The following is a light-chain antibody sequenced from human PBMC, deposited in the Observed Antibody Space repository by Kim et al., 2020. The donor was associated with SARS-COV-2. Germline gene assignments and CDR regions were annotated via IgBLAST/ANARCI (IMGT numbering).Light chain of an antibody. CDR2: SAS. CDR3: QQFGDSPRT. V-gene: IGKV3-20*01. Sequence: EIVLTQSPGTLSLSPGERATLSCRASQSVSGNSLAWYQQQPGRAPRLLIYSASTRATGIPDRFSGSGSGTDFTLTINRLEPEDFAVYYCQQFGDSPRTFGQGTKV. CDR1: QSVSGNS. J-gene: IGKJ1*01.